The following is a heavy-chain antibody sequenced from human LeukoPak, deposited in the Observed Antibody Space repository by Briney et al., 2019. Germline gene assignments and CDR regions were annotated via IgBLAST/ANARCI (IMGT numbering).Heavy chain of an antibody. CDR3: ARDLLGATGYSYGQSPSY. D-gene: IGHD5-18*01. J-gene: IGHJ4*02. V-gene: IGHV3-7*01. CDR2: IKQDGSEK. CDR1: GFTFSSYW. Sequence: GGSLRLSCAASGFTFSSYWMSWVRQAPGKGLEWVANIKQDGSEKYYVDSVKGRFTISRDNAKNSLYLQMNSLRAEDTAVYYCARDLLGATGYSYGQSPSYWGQGTLVTVSS.